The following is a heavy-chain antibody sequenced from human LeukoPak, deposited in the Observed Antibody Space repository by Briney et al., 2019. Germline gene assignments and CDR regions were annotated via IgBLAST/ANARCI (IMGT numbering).Heavy chain of an antibody. J-gene: IGHJ4*02. V-gene: IGHV3-7*01. Sequence: GGTLRLSCTASAFTFRSYWMSWVRQAPGKGLEWVANIKEDGSDKYYVDSVKGRFTISRDNAKKSLYLQMNSLGAEDTSVYYCAKGIVFYYDTGLDYWGQGTLVTVSS. D-gene: IGHD3-22*01. CDR1: AFTFRSYW. CDR3: AKGIVFYYDTGLDY. CDR2: IKEDGSDK.